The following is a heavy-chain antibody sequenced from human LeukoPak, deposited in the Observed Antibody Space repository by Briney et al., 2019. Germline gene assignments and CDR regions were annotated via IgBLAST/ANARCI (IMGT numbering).Heavy chain of an antibody. CDR2: IYYSETT. Sequence: PSETLSLTCTVSGGSISSSTYYWGWIRQPPGKGLEWIGTIYYSETTYYNPSLKSRVTILIDTSKNQFSLKLSSVTAADTAVYYCARATVTTYNWFDPWGQGTLVTVSS. V-gene: IGHV4-39*07. CDR3: ARATVTTYNWFDP. D-gene: IGHD4-17*01. J-gene: IGHJ5*02. CDR1: GGSISSSTYY.